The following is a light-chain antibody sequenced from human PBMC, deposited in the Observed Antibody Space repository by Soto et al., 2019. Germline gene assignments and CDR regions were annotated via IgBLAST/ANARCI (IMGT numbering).Light chain of an antibody. CDR1: HDINNH. J-gene: IGKJ2*01. CDR3: QKYNSAPHT. V-gene: IGKV1-27*01. CDR2: GAS. Sequence: GDRVAITCRTSHDINNHLAWYQQKPGKVPRLLIFGASTLRPGVPSRFSGSGSGTDFTLTISSLQPEDVATYYCQKYNSAPHTFGQGTKLDMK.